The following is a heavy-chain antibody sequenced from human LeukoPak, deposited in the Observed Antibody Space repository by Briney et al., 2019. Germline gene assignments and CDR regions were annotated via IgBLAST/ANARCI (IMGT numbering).Heavy chain of an antibody. V-gene: IGHV1-8*03. J-gene: IGHJ6*03. CDR1: GYTFTSYD. Sequence: ASVKVSCKASGYTFTSYDINWVRQATGQGLEWMGWMNPNSGNTGYAQKFQGRVTITRNTSISTAYMELSSLRSEDTAVYYCARAPEDSSGYYYYYMDVWGKGTTVTISS. D-gene: IGHD6-19*01. CDR2: MNPNSGNT. CDR3: ARAPEDSSGYYYYYMDV.